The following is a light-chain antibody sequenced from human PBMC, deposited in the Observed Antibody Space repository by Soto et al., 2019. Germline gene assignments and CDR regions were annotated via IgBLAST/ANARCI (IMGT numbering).Light chain of an antibody. CDR1: NSDVGGYNY. V-gene: IGLV2-14*01. CDR3: SSYTIRSTYV. CDR2: DDT. Sequence: QSALNHPASVSGSPGQWITISCTGTNSDVGGYNYVSWYQQHPGKAPKLMIYDDTNRPSGVSIRFSGSKSGNTASLTISGLQAEDEADYHCSSYTIRSTYVFGSVTKVTVL. J-gene: IGLJ1*01.